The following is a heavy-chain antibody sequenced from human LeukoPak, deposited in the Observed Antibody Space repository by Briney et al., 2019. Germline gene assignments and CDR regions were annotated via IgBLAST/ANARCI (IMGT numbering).Heavy chain of an antibody. CDR2: IYYSGST. Sequence: SETLSLTCTVSGGSISSYYWSWIRQPPGKGLEWIGYIYYSGSTNYNPSLKSRVTISVDTSKNQFSLKLSSVTAVDTAVYYCARNSGYYDFWSGYPSSPFFDYWGQGTLVTVSS. D-gene: IGHD3-3*01. CDR1: GGSISSYY. J-gene: IGHJ4*02. V-gene: IGHV4-59*12. CDR3: ARNSGYYDFWSGYPSSPFFDY.